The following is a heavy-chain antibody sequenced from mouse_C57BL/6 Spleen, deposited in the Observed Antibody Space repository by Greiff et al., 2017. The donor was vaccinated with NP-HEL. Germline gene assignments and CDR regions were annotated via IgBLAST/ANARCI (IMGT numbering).Heavy chain of an antibody. Sequence: QVQLQQPGAELVRPGSSVKLSCKASGYTFTSYWMHWVKQRPIQGLEWIGNIDPSDSETHYNQKFKDKATLTVDKSSSTAYMQLSSLTSEVSAVYYCARGLLLRYFDYWGQGTTLTVSS. CDR2: IDPSDSET. J-gene: IGHJ2*01. D-gene: IGHD1-1*01. V-gene: IGHV1-52*01. CDR1: GYTFTSYW. CDR3: ARGLLLRYFDY.